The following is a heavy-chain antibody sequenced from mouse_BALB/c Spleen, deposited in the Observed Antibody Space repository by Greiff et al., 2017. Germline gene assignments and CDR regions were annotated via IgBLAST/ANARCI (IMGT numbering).Heavy chain of an antibody. CDR3: ARWGTVVDY. Sequence: EVMLVESGPGLVKPSQSLSLTCTVTGYSITSDYAWNWIRQFPGNKLEWMGYISYSGSTSYNPSLKSRISITRDTSKNQFFLQLNSVTTEDTATYYCARWGTVVDYWGQGTTLTVSS. J-gene: IGHJ2*01. CDR1: GYSITSDYA. V-gene: IGHV3-2*02. D-gene: IGHD1-1*01. CDR2: ISYSGST.